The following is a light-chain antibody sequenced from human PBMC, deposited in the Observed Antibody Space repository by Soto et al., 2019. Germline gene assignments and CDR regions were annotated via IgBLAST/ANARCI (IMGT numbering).Light chain of an antibody. Sequence: DIQMTQSPSTLSASVGDRVPITCRASQSISSGLALYQQKPGKAPNLLIYKASSLESGVPSRFSGSGSGTEFTLTISSLHPDDFATYYCQQYNSYLLTFGGGTKVEIK. CDR3: QQYNSYLLT. J-gene: IGKJ4*01. CDR1: QSISSG. V-gene: IGKV1-5*03. CDR2: KAS.